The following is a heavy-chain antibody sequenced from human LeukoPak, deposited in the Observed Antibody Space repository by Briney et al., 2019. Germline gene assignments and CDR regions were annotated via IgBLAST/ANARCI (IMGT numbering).Heavy chain of an antibody. CDR2: IQQDGGQK. J-gene: IGHJ4*02. D-gene: IGHD5-24*01. Sequence: GGSLRLPCAASGFTFSNYWMIWVRQAPGKGLEWVANIQQDGGQKRYADSVRGRFTVSRDNAQTSLYLHMNSLRAEDTAVYYCARASNPWLQLSWGQGTLVTVSS. CDR1: GFTFSNYW. V-gene: IGHV3-7*05. CDR3: ARASNPWLQLS.